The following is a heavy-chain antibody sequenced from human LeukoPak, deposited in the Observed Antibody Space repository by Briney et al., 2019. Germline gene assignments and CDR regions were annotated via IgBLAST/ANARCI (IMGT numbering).Heavy chain of an antibody. CDR1: GFTFNHYE. V-gene: IGHV3-48*03. D-gene: IGHD3-22*01. CDR2: ISSSAGSI. J-gene: IGHJ4*02. Sequence: GGSLRLSCAASGFTFNHYEMNWVRQAPGKGLEWISYISSSAGSIYYADSVKGRFTISRDNAKNSLYLQMNSLRAEDTAVYYCARDRRQDYYDGSGYYHHFDFWGQGTLVTVSS. CDR3: ARDRRQDYYDGSGYYHHFDF.